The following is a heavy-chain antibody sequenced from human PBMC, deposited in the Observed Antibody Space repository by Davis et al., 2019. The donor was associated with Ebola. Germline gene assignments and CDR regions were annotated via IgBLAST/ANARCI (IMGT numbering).Heavy chain of an antibody. Sequence: SVKVSCKASGGTFSSYAISWVRQAPGQGLEWMGRIIPILGIANYAQKFQGRVTITADKSTSTAYMELSSLRSEDTAVYYCARDSREGSWGGDYWGQGTLVTVSS. CDR1: GGTFSSYA. V-gene: IGHV1-69*04. CDR2: IIPILGIA. CDR3: ARDSREGSWGGDY. D-gene: IGHD2-15*01. J-gene: IGHJ4*02.